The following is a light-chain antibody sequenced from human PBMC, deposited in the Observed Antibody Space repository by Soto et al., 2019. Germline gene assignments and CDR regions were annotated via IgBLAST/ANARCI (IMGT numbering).Light chain of an antibody. J-gene: IGKJ1*01. CDR3: QHYGSSFTWT. Sequence: EVVLTQSPGTVSLSPGERATLSCRASQSVTANYLAWYQQKPGQAPRLLIYAASSRATGIPDRFSGSGSRTDFTLSISRLEPEDFTMYYCQHYGSSFTWTFGQGTKVEIK. CDR2: AAS. V-gene: IGKV3-20*01. CDR1: QSVTANY.